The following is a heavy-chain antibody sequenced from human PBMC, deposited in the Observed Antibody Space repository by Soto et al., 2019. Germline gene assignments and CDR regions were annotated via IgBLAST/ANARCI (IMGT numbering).Heavy chain of an antibody. V-gene: IGHV3-33*01. Sequence: QVQLVESGGGVVQPGRSLRLSCAASGFTFSSYGMHWVRQAPGKGLEWVAVIWYDGSNKYYADSVKGRFTISRDNSKNTLYLQMNSLRAEDTAVYYCARPLREITSYFDYWGQGTLVTVSS. CDR2: IWYDGSNK. J-gene: IGHJ4*02. CDR3: ARPLREITSYFDY. D-gene: IGHD3-16*01. CDR1: GFTFSSYG.